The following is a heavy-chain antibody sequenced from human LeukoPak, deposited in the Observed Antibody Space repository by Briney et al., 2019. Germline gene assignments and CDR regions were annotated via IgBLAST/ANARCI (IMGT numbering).Heavy chain of an antibody. V-gene: IGHV3-23*01. CDR3: AKLVVVASTPFDF. J-gene: IGHJ4*02. D-gene: IGHD2-15*01. CDR1: GFTFSRYA. Sequence: GGSLRLSCAASGFTFSRYAMSWVRQAPGKGLEWVSTISAGGDNTYYVDSVKGRFTISRDNSKNTLYVQMNSLRAEDTAVYFCAKLVVVASTPFDFWGQGTLVTVSS. CDR2: ISAGGDNT.